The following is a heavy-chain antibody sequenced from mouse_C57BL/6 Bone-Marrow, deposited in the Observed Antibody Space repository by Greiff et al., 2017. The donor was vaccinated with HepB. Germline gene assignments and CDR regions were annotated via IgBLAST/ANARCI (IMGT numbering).Heavy chain of an antibody. CDR1: GFTFSSYT. J-gene: IGHJ3*01. V-gene: IGHV5-9*01. CDR3: ARQFAY. Sequence: EVMLVESGGGLVKPGGSLKLSCAASGFTFSSYTMSWVRQTPEKRLEWVATISGGGGNTYYPDSVKGRFTISRDNAKNTLYLQMSSLRSEVTALYYCARQFAYWGQGTLVTVSA. CDR2: ISGGGGNT.